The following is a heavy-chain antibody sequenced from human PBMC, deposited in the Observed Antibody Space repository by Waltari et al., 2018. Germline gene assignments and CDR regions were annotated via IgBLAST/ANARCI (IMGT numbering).Heavy chain of an antibody. CDR1: SFNVSSYY. CDR3: ARGNTKYGMDV. CDR2: LYHAGNT. J-gene: IGHJ6*02. Sequence: EVQLVESGGHLIQPGGSLRLSCAASSFNVSSYYMNWVRQAPGKGLEWVSILYHAGNTYYADSVKGRFTFSRDNSKNTLYLQMNSLRAEDTAVYYCARGNTKYGMDVWDQGTTVTVSS. D-gene: IGHD3-10*01. V-gene: IGHV3-53*01.